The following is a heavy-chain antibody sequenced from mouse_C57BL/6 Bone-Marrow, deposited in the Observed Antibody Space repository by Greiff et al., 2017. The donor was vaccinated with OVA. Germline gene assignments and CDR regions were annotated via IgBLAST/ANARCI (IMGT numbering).Heavy chain of an antibody. CDR1: GFTFSSYA. CDR2: ISDGGSYT. J-gene: IGHJ1*03. D-gene: IGHD1-1*01. Sequence: DVKLVESGGGLVKPGGSLKLSCAASGFTFSSYAMSWVRQTPEKRLEWVATISDGGSYTYYPDNVKGRFTISRDNAKNNLYLQMSHLKSEDTAMYYCARDGSNYGYFDVWGTGTTVTVSS. CDR3: ARDGSNYGYFDV. V-gene: IGHV5-4*01.